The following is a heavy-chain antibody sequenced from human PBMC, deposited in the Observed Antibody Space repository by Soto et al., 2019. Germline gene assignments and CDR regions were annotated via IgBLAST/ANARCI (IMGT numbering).Heavy chain of an antibody. Sequence: EVQLVESGGGLVQPGGSLKLSCAASGFTFSGSIMHWVRQASGKGLEWVGRIRIKANNYATSYAASVKGRFTISRDDSKNAAYLQLNSRNTEDTAVYDCTIQTGDYFESWGQGALVTVS. J-gene: IGHJ4*02. V-gene: IGHV3-73*02. D-gene: IGHD4-17*01. CDR3: TIQTGDYFES. CDR2: IRIKANNYAT. CDR1: GFTFSGSI.